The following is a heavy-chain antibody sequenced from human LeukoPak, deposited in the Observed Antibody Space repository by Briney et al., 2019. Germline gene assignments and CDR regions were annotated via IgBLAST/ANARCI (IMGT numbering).Heavy chain of an antibody. Sequence: GASVKVSCKASGYTFTSYGISWVRQAPGQGLEWMGWISAYNGNTNYAQKLQGRVTMTTDTSTSTAYMELRSLRSDDTAVYYCAREREDTAMVDSYYMDVWGKGTTVTISS. CDR3: AREREDTAMVDSYYMDV. CDR2: ISAYNGNT. J-gene: IGHJ6*03. V-gene: IGHV1-18*01. D-gene: IGHD5-18*01. CDR1: GYTFTSYG.